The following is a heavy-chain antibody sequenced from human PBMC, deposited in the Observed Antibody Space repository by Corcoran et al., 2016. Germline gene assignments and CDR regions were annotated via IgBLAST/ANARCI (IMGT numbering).Heavy chain of an antibody. J-gene: IGHJ4*02. D-gene: IGHD2-15*01. Sequence: QVQLVESGGGVVQPGRSLRLSCAASGFTFSSYGMHWVRQAPGKGLEWVAVIWYDGSNKYYADSVKGRFTISRDNSKNTLYLQMNSLRAEDTAVYYCARTYCSGGSCYVFDYWGQETLVTVSS. CDR2: IWYDGSNK. V-gene: IGHV3-33*01. CDR3: ARTYCSGGSCYVFDY. CDR1: GFTFSSYG.